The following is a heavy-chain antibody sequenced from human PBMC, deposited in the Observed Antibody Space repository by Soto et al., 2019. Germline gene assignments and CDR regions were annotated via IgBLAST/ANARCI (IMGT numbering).Heavy chain of an antibody. J-gene: IGHJ5*02. CDR1: GYTFTSYA. D-gene: IGHD2-21*02. V-gene: IGHV1-3*01. Sequence: ASVKVSCKASGYTFTSYAMHCVRQAPGQRLEWMGWINAGKGNTKVSQKFQGRVTITRDTSASTVYMELSSLRSEDTAVYYCARVETGRVVTRPNWLDPWGQGTLVTVSS. CDR2: INAGKGNT. CDR3: ARVETGRVVTRPNWLDP.